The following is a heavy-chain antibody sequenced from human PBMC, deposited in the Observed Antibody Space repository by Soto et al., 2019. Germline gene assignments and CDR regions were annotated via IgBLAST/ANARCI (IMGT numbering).Heavy chain of an antibody. J-gene: IGHJ4*02. CDR3: ARDAPPFDY. Sequence: QVQLQESGPGVVKTSDTLSLICNVSSRSISTYYWSWVRQPAGKGLEWIGRIYSRGSTIYNPSLQSRVSMSIDTPRNQFSLQQESVTAADTAIYYCARDAPPFDYWGRETLVTVSS. CDR1: SRSISTYY. V-gene: IGHV4-4*07. CDR2: IYSRGST.